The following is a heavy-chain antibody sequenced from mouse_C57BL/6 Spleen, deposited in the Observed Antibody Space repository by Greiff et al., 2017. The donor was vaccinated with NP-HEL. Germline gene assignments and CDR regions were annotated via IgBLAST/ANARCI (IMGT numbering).Heavy chain of an antibody. Sequence: VQLQQPGAELVKPGASVKMSCKASGYTFTSYWITWVKQRPGPGLEWIGDIYPGSGSTNYNEKFKSKATLTVDTSSSTAYMQLSSRTSEDSAVYYGARGDYGNWYFDVWGTGTTVTVSS. CDR1: GYTFTSYW. V-gene: IGHV1-55*01. D-gene: IGHD2-1*01. CDR3: ARGDYGNWYFDV. CDR2: IYPGSGST. J-gene: IGHJ1*03.